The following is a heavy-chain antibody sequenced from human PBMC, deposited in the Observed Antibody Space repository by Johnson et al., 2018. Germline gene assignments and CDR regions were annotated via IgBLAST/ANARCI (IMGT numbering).Heavy chain of an antibody. Sequence: VQLVESGGGLVQXGGSLRLSCEVSGFTFSSYGMSWVRQAPGKGLECFSTISGNDGRTSYADSVKGRFTLSRDISKNTVYLQMASLRAEDTALYFCAKDQNYVIPRGHFDHWGQGTLVSVSS. CDR2: ISGNDGRT. D-gene: IGHD3-10*02. V-gene: IGHV3-23*04. CDR1: GFTFSSYG. CDR3: AKDQNYVIPRGHFDH. J-gene: IGHJ4*02.